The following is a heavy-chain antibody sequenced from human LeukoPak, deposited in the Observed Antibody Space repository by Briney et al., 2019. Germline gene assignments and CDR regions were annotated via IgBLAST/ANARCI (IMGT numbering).Heavy chain of an antibody. CDR3: ARVKQRALDY. V-gene: IGHV3-30-3*01. CDR2: ISYDGSNK. J-gene: IGHJ4*02. Sequence: GGSLRLSCAASGFTFSSYAMHWVRQAPGKGLEWVAVISYDGSNKYYADSVKGRFTISRDNAKNSLYLQMNSLRAEDTAVYYCARVKQRALDYWGQGTLVTVSS. CDR1: GFTFSSYA.